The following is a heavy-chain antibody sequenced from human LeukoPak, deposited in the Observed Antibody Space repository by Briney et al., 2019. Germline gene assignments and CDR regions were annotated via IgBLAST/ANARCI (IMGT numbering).Heavy chain of an antibody. Sequence: ASVKVSCKASGYTFSGNFIHWVRQAPGLGLEWMGWINPNTGGTNSAEKFQGWVTLTRDTSLTTAYMELTSLRSDDTAVYYCARDPPAYPCTTTRCYPEVDYWGQGTLVAVSS. CDR3: ARDPPAYPCTTTRCYPEVDY. D-gene: IGHD2-2*01. J-gene: IGHJ4*02. CDR2: INPNTGGT. CDR1: GYTFSGNF. V-gene: IGHV1-2*04.